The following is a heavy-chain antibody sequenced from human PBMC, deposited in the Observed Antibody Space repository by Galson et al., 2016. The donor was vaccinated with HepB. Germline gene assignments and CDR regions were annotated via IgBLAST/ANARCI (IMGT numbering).Heavy chain of an antibody. CDR1: GGTSSSYS. CDR2: IIPSLETA. CDR3: AGDYWYLQH. V-gene: IGHV1-69*08. Sequence: SVKVSCKASGGTSSSYSITWVRQAPGQGLEWMGRIIPSLETANYAQNFQGRVTITADKSTSTAYMELRSLRSEDTAVYYFAGDYWYLQHWGQGTPVTVSS. J-gene: IGHJ1*01. D-gene: IGHD1-14*01.